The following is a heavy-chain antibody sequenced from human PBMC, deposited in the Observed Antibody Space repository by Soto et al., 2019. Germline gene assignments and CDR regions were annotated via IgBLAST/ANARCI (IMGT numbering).Heavy chain of an antibody. D-gene: IGHD5-12*01. CDR2: IYHSGST. V-gene: IGHV4-30-2*01. CDR3: AREKVATIGWFDP. CDR1: GGSISSGGYS. J-gene: IGHJ5*02. Sequence: SETLSLTCAVSGGSISSGGYSWSWIRQPPGKGLEWIGYIYHSGSTYYNPSLKSRVTISVDRSKNQFSLKLSSVTAADTAVYYCAREKVATIGWFDPWGQGTLVTVSS.